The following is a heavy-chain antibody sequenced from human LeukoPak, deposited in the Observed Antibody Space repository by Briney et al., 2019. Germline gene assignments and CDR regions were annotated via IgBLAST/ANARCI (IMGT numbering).Heavy chain of an antibody. V-gene: IGHV1-2*06. CDR3: ARTMVRGDRDY. Sequence: AASVKVSCKASGFAFSTYYMHWVRQAPGQGLEWMGRINPNSGGTNYAQKFQGRVTMTRDTSISTVYMELSRLRSDDTAVYYCARTMVRGDRDYWGQGTLVTVSS. CDR1: GFAFSTYY. J-gene: IGHJ4*02. CDR2: INPNSGGT. D-gene: IGHD3-10*01.